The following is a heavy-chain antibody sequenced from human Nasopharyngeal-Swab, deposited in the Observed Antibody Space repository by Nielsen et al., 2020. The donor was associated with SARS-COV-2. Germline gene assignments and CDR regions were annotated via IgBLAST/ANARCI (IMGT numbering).Heavy chain of an antibody. CDR3: ARQLWLVDYYYGMDV. J-gene: IGHJ6*02. CDR1: GYSFTSYW. CDR2: IYPGDSDT. Sequence: QVSCKGSGYSFTSYWIGWVRQMPGKGLEWMGIIYPGDSDTRYSPSFQGQVTISADKSISTAYLQWSSLKASDTAMYYCARQLWLVDYYYGMDVWGQGTTVTVSS. D-gene: IGHD5-18*01. V-gene: IGHV5-51*01.